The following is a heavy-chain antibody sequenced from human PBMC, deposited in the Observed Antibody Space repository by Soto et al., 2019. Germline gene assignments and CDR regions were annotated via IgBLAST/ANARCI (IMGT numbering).Heavy chain of an antibody. CDR2: IDKSGGDT. D-gene: IGHD2-2*01. V-gene: IGHV3-23*05. CDR1: GFTFSSYA. CDR3: AKDTYSRSWYF. J-gene: IGHJ4*02. Sequence: GGSLRLSCAASGFTFSSYAMSWVRQAPGKGLEWVSSIDKSGGDTYYADSVKGRFTISRDNSKNTLYLQMNGLRAEDTALYYCAKDTYSRSWYFWGQGTLVTVSS.